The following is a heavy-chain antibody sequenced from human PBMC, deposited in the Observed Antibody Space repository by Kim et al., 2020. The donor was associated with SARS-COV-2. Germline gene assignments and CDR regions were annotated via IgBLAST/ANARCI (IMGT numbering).Heavy chain of an antibody. J-gene: IGHJ6*02. D-gene: IGHD4-17*01. V-gene: IGHV3-66*01. CDR3: ARDATDYGDYWSGYYYGMDV. Sequence: GRLTISRDNSKNMLYLKMNSLRAEDTAVYYCARDATDYGDYWSGYYYGMDVWGQGTTVTVSS.